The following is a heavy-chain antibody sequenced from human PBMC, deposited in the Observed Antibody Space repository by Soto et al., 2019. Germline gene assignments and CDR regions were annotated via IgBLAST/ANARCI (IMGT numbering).Heavy chain of an antibody. CDR3: AKGRGTITRYFGMDV. V-gene: IGHV3-23*01. CDR1: GFTFSSYA. D-gene: IGHD3-10*01. J-gene: IGHJ6*02. Sequence: PGGTLRLSCAASGFTFSSYAMNWVRQAPGKGLEWVSDISGSGGSTYYADSVKGRFTISRDNSKNTLYLQMNCLRAEDTAIYFCAKGRGTITRYFGMDVWGQGTTVTVSS. CDR2: ISGSGGST.